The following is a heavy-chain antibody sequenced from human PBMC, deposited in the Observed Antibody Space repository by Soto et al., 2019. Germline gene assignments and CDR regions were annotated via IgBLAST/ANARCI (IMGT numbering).Heavy chain of an antibody. Sequence: GGSLRLSCAASGFTFSNHWKHWVRQAPGKGLVWVSHIGPDGSSTRDADSVQGRFTISRDNARNTLYLEMNSLRDEDTAVYYCARDNNWSYDYWGQGIMVTVSS. CDR1: GFTFSNHW. CDR3: ARDNNWSYDY. CDR2: IGPDGSST. V-gene: IGHV3-74*01. J-gene: IGHJ4*02.